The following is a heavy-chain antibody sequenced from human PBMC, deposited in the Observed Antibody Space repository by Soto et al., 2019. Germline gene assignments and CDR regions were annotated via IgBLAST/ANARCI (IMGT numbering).Heavy chain of an antibody. CDR3: ARDQLVSGKYYYYGMDG. CDR2: IYYSGST. Sequence: NPSETLSLTCTVSGGSISSYYWSWIRQPPGKGLEWIGYIYYSGSTNYNPSLKSRVTISVDTSKNQFSLKLSSVTAADTAVYYCARDQLVSGKYYYYGMDGWGQGTTVTVSS. CDR1: GGSISSYY. J-gene: IGHJ6*02. V-gene: IGHV4-59*01. D-gene: IGHD3-10*01.